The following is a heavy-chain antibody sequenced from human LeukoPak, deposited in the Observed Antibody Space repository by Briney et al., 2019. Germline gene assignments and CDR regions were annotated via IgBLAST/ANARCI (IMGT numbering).Heavy chain of an antibody. D-gene: IGHD3-22*01. V-gene: IGHV4-4*07. CDR1: GDSISSFY. Sequence: SETLSLTCTVSGDSISSFYWSWIRQPAGKGLEWIGRIYTSGSTNYNPSLKSRVTMSVDTSKNQFSLKLSSVTAADTAVYYCARGKYYYDSRPVAGWYFDYWGQGTLVTVSS. CDR3: ARGKYYYDSRPVAGWYFDY. J-gene: IGHJ4*02. CDR2: IYTSGST.